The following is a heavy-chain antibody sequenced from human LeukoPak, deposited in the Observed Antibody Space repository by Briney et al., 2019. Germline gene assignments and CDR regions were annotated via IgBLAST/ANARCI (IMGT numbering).Heavy chain of an antibody. CDR2: IYYSGDT. CDR1: GGSISSRSYY. Sequence: SETLSLTCTVSGGSISSRSYYWGWIRQPPGKGLEWIANIYYSGDTYYNPSLKSRVTISVDTSKNQFSLKLSSVAAAHTAVYYCARDRSRWDLLPFDSWGQGTLVTVSS. J-gene: IGHJ4*02. V-gene: IGHV4-39*07. CDR3: ARDRSRWDLLPFDS. D-gene: IGHD1-26*01.